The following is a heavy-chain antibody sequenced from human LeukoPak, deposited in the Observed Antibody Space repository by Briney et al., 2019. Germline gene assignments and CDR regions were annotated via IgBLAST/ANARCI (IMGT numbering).Heavy chain of an antibody. D-gene: IGHD3-10*01. CDR2: IKQDGSDK. J-gene: IGHJ3*02. CDR3: AREGSYYGSGARDAFDI. V-gene: IGHV3-7*01. Sequence: GGSLRLSCAASGFIFSTYWMSWVRQAPGKGLEWVANIKQDGSDKNYVDSMKGRFIISRDNAKNSLFLQMNSLRAEDTAVYYCAREGSYYGSGARDAFDIWGQGTMVTVSS. CDR1: GFIFSTYW.